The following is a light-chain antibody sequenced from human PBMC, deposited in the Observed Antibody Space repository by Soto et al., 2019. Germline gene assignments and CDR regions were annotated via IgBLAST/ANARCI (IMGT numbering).Light chain of an antibody. J-gene: IGKJ2*03. CDR3: QKRYTTPYS. V-gene: IGKV1-39*01. Sequence: DIQMTQSPSSLSASVGDRVTITCRASHNICNSLNWSQQKPGKAPKRLIYAASTLQRGVPSRFSGSGSGTDFTLTISSLQPGDFATYYCQKRYTTPYSFGQGTKLEIK. CDR1: HNICNS. CDR2: AAS.